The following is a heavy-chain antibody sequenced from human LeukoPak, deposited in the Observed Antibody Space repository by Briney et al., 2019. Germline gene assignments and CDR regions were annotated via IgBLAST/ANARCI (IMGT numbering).Heavy chain of an antibody. CDR3: ARVQLYSIGSSWYNWFDP. CDR2: ISGSGGST. D-gene: IGHD6-13*01. CDR1: GFTFSSYE. Sequence: GGSLRLSCAASGFTFSSYEMNWVRQAPGKGLEWVSAISGSGGSTYYADSVKGRFTISRDNSKNTLYLQMNSLRAEDTAVYYCARVQLYSIGSSWYNWFDPWGQGTLVTVSS. J-gene: IGHJ5*02. V-gene: IGHV3-23*01.